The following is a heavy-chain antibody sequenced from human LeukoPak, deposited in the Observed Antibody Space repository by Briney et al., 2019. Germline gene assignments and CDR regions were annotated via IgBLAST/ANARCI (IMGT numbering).Heavy chain of an antibody. CDR1: GYTFTSYY. V-gene: IGHV1-46*01. CDR2: INPSGGST. D-gene: IGHD1-26*01. Sequence: GASVKVSCKASGYTFTSYYMHWVRQAPGQGLEWMGIINPSGGSTSYAQKFQGRLTMTRDTSTSTVYMELSSLRSEDTAVYYCARGSPSKWELPNRNWFDPWGQGTLVTVSS. J-gene: IGHJ5*02. CDR3: ARGSPSKWELPNRNWFDP.